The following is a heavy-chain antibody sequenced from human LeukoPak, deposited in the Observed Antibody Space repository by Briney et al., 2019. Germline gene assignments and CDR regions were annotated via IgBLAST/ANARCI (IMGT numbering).Heavy chain of an antibody. CDR2: INSDGSST. D-gene: IGHD2-2*01. Sequence: GGSLRLSCAASGFTFSSYWMHWVRQAPGKGLVWVSRINSDGSSTSYADSVKGRFTISRDNAKNTLYLQMNSLRAEDTAVHYCARDRGGRAVPAANFDYWGQGTLVTVSS. CDR1: GFTFSSYW. CDR3: ARDRGGRAVPAANFDY. J-gene: IGHJ4*02. V-gene: IGHV3-74*01.